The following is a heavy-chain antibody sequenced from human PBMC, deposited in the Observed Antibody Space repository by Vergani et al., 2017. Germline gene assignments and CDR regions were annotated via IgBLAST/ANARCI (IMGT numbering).Heavy chain of an antibody. Sequence: QLQLQESGPGLVKPSETLSLTCTVSGGSISSSSYYWGWIRQPPGKGLEWIGSLNYSGSTYYNPSLKSRVTISVDTSKDQFSLKLSSVTAADTAVYYCARHVYGDFGWFDPWGQGTLVTVSS. J-gene: IGHJ5*02. V-gene: IGHV4-39*01. CDR1: GGSISSSSYY. CDR2: LNYSGST. D-gene: IGHD4-17*01. CDR3: ARHVYGDFGWFDP.